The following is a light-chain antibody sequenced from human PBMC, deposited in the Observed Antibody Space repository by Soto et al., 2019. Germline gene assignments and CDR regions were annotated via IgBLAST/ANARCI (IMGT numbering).Light chain of an antibody. CDR3: QVWDSSSDLWV. V-gene: IGLV3-21*02. CDR2: DDS. J-gene: IGLJ3*02. CDR1: NIGRKS. Sequence: SYELTQPPSVSVAPGQTARITCGGNNIGRKSVHWYQQKPGQAPVLVVYDDSDRPSGIPERFSGSNSGNTATLTISRVEAGDEADYYCQVWDSSSDLWVFGGGTKLTVL.